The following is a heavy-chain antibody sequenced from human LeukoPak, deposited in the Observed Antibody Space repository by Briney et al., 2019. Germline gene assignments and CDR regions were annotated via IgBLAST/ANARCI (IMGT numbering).Heavy chain of an antibody. J-gene: IGHJ5*02. CDR1: GGTFSSYA. Sequence: SVKVSCKASGGTFSSYAISWVRQAPGQGLEWMGGIIPIFGTANYAQKFQGRVTITADKSTSTAYMELSSLRSDDTAVYYCARDPIIAAAGTLNWFDPWGQGTLVTVSS. V-gene: IGHV1-69*06. CDR3: ARDPIIAAAGTLNWFDP. D-gene: IGHD6-13*01. CDR2: IIPIFGTA.